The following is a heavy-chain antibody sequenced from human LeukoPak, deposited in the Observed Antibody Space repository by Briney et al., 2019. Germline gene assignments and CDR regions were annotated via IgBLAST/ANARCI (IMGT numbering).Heavy chain of an antibody. CDR2: ITFGGSS. V-gene: IGHV3-23*01. J-gene: IGHJ4*02. CDR3: ARSPFNYRSSFDY. CDR1: GFTFNIYA. Sequence: PGGSLRLSCAASGFTFNIYAMSWVRQAPGKGLEWVSGITFGGSSYSAASVKGRFTISRDNSKNTLYLQMNSLRADDTAVYFCARSPFNYRSSFDYWGQGALVTVSS. D-gene: IGHD5-24*01.